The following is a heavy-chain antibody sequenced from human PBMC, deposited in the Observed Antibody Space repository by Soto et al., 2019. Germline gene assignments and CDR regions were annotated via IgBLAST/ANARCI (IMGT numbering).Heavy chain of an antibody. D-gene: IGHD2-2*01. V-gene: IGHV1-69*01. J-gene: IGHJ6*02. Sequence: QVQLVQSGAEVKKPGPSVKVSCKASGGTFSSYAISWVRQAPGQGLEWVGGIIPISVTANYPQKFKGRVTIRADESTSTGYMALSSLRCEAAAVYYCARSQGSSTSLETSCYCYYGMDVWCQGTTVTVSS. CDR2: IIPISVTA. CDR1: GGTFSSYA. CDR3: ARSQGSSTSLETSCYCYYGMDV.